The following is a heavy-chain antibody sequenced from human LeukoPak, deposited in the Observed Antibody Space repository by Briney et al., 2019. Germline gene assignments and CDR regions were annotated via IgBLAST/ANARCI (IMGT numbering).Heavy chain of an antibody. D-gene: IGHD4-17*01. CDR3: ARDLYGDYYYYMDV. Sequence: SETLSLTCTVSGGSISSSSYYWGWIRQPPGKVLEWIGSIYYSGSTYYNPSLKSRVTISVDTSKNQFSLKLSSVTAADTAVYYCARDLYGDYYYYMDVWGKGATVTVSS. J-gene: IGHJ6*03. CDR1: GGSISSSSYY. CDR2: IYYSGST. V-gene: IGHV4-39*07.